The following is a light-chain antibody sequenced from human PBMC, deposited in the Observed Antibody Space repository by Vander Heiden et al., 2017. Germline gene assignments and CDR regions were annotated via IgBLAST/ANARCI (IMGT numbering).Light chain of an antibody. CDR2: WAS. CDR3: QQYYSSPWT. V-gene: IGKV4-1*01. J-gene: IGKJ1*01. Sequence: DIVMTQSPDSLAVSLGERATINCKSSQSPFYASNIQSRLAWYQQKPGQPPKLLIYWASTRQSGVPDRFSGSGSGTDFTLTISSLQAEDGAVYYCQQYYSSPWTFGQGTKVEIK. CDR1: QSPFYASNIQSR.